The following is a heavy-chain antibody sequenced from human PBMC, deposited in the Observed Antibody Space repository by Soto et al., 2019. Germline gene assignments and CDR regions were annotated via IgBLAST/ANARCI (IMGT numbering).Heavy chain of an antibody. D-gene: IGHD7-27*01. J-gene: IGHJ4*02. V-gene: IGHV3-23*01. CDR1: GFTFSSYA. CDR3: AKEWGRPLDY. CDR2: ISNSGGNT. Sequence: EVQLLQSGGGLVQPGGSLRLSCAASGFTFSSYAISWFRQAPGKGLEWVSAISNSGGNTYYADSVMGRFTISRDNSKNTLFLQMNSLRAEDTAIYYCAKEWGRPLDYWGQGTLVTVSS.